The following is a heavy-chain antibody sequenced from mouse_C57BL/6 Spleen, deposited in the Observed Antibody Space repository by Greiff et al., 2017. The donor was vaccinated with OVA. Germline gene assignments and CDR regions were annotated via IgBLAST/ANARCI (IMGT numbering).Heavy chain of an antibody. V-gene: IGHV5-4*03. CDR1: GFTFSSYA. J-gene: IGHJ4*01. CDR2: ISDGGSYT. CDR3: ARTYDGYYCAMDY. Sequence: EVMLVESGGGLVKPGGSLKLSCAASGFTFSSYAMSWVRQTPEKRLEWVATISDGGSYTYYPDNVKGRFTISRDNAKNNLYLQMSHLKSEDTAMYYCARTYDGYYCAMDYWGQGTSVTVSS. D-gene: IGHD2-3*01.